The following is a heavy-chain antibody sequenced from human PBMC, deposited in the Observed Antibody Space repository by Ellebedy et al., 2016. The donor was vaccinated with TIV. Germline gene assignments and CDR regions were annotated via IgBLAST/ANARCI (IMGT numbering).Heavy chain of an antibody. V-gene: IGHV4-39*01. CDR2: IYYSGNT. J-gene: IGHJ5*02. D-gene: IGHD6-19*01. CDR1: GGSISSSSYY. CDR3: AKHYTGYSSGWPATFDP. Sequence: MPSETLSLTCTVSGGSISSSSYYWGWIRQPPGKGLAWIGTIYYSGNTYYNPSLKSRVTIPVDTSKNQFSLKLSSVTAADTAVYYCAKHYTGYSSGWPATFDPWGQGTLVTVSS.